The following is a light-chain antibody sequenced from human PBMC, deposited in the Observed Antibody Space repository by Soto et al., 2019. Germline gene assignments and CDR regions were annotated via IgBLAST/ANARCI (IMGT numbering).Light chain of an antibody. CDR2: GAS. CDR1: QSVSSSY. V-gene: IGKV3-20*01. Sequence: EIVLTQSPGTLSWSPGERTTLSCRASQSVSSSYLAWYQQKPGQAPRLLIYGASSRATGIPDRFSGSGSGTDFTLTISRLEPEDFAVYYCQQYGSSPPVTFGGGTKVDIK. CDR3: QQYGSSPPVT. J-gene: IGKJ4*01.